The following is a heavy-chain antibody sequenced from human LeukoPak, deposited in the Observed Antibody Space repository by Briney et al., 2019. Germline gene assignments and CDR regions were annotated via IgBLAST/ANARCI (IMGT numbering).Heavy chain of an antibody. D-gene: IGHD6-19*01. CDR2: IYKSGNT. CDR3: ARYTSGSYFDS. V-gene: IGHV3-53*01. Sequence: PGGSLRVSCAASGFTVSSNDMTGVRQAPGKGLEWVSVIYKSGNTFYSDSVKRRFTISRDNSKNTVYLQMDSLRAEDTAVYYCARYTSGSYFDSWGQGTLVTVSS. J-gene: IGHJ4*02. CDR1: GFTVSSND.